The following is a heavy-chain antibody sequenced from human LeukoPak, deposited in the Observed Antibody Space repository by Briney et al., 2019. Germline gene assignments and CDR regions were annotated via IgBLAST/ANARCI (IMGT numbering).Heavy chain of an antibody. D-gene: IGHD1-1*01. CDR3: ARGFTTGTPKRGNNWFDP. V-gene: IGHV4-34*01. Sequence: SETLSLTCAVYGGSFSGYYWSWIRQPPGKGLEWIGEINHSGSTNYNPSLESRVTISVDTSKNQFSLKLSSVTAADTAVYYCARGFTTGTPKRGNNWFDPWGQGTLVTVSS. CDR1: GGSFSGYY. CDR2: INHSGST. J-gene: IGHJ5*02.